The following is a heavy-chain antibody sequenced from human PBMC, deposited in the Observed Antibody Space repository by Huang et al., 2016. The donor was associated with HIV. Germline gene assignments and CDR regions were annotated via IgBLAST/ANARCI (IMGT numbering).Heavy chain of an antibody. Sequence: QLQLQESGPGLLKSSENLSITCSVSGDSISTSDYYWGWIRQPPGTGLEGSGSYHSTGNTFYNPSLKSRGTISVDTSKNQFSLRLTYVTAADTAVYYCARQTRADMVRGYYFDYWGQGALVTVSS. CDR2: YHSTGNT. CDR3: ARQTRADMVRGYYFDY. D-gene: IGHD3-10*01. CDR1: GDSISTSDYY. V-gene: IGHV4-39*01. J-gene: IGHJ4*02.